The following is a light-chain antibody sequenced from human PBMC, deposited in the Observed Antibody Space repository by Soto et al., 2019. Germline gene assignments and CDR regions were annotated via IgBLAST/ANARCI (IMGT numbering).Light chain of an antibody. J-gene: IGLJ1*01. CDR2: ENN. Sequence: QSVLTQPPSVSEAPGQRVTISCTGSSSNIGAGYEAHWYQQVPGTAPKLLIYENNNRPSGVPDRFSGSKSGTSASLAIPGLQAEDEAEYYCQSYDGGLSAYVFGTGTKLTVL. CDR1: SSNIGAGYE. V-gene: IGLV1-40*01. CDR3: QSYDGGLSAYV.